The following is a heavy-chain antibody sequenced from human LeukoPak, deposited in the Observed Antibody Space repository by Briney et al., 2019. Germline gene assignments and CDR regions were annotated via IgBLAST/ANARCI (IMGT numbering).Heavy chain of an antibody. V-gene: IGHV1-18*01. D-gene: IGHD3-10*01. CDR3: ARDLWVRGVIITRYSY. Sequence: ASVKVSCKASGYTFTSYGISWVRQAPGQGLEWMGWISAYNGNTNYAQKLQGRVTMTTDTSTSTAYVELRSLRSDDTAVYYCARDLWVRGVIITRYSYWGQGTLVTVSS. CDR1: GYTFTSYG. J-gene: IGHJ4*02. CDR2: ISAYNGNT.